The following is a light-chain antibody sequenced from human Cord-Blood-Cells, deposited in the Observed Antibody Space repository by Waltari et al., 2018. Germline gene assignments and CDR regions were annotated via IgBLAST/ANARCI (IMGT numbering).Light chain of an antibody. CDR2: WAS. Sequence: DIVMTQSPDSLAVSLGERATINCKSSQSVLYSSNNKNYLAWYQQKPGQPPKLLIYWASTQESGVPDRFSGSGSGTDFTLTISSLQAEDVAVYYCQQYYSTLMYTFGQGTKLEIK. V-gene: IGKV4-1*01. CDR1: QSVLYSSNNKNY. J-gene: IGKJ2*01. CDR3: QQYYSTLMYT.